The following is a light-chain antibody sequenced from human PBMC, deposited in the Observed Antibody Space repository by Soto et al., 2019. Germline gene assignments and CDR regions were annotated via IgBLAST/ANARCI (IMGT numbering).Light chain of an antibody. CDR3: QQYDSSPWA. CDR2: GAS. Sequence: EIVLTQSPGTLSLSPGERATLSCRASQSVSSSYLAWYQQKPGQAPRLLIYGASSRATGIPARFSGSGSGTDFTLTISRLEPEEFAVYYCQQYDSSPWAFGQGTKVEIK. CDR1: QSVSSSY. J-gene: IGKJ1*01. V-gene: IGKV3-20*01.